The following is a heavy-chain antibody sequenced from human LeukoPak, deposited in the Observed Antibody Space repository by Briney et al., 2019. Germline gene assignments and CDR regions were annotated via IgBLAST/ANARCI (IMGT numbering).Heavy chain of an antibody. J-gene: IGHJ6*02. CDR2: ISSSSSTI. CDR3: ARDYYDSRSHYYCYGMDV. D-gene: IGHD3-22*01. V-gene: IGHV3-48*04. CDR1: GFTFSSYS. Sequence: GGSLRLSCAASGFTFSSYSMNWVSQAPGKGLEWVSYISSSSSTIYYADSVKGRFTISRDNAKNSLYLQMNSLRAEDTAVYYCARDYYDSRSHYYCYGMDVWGQGTTVTVSS.